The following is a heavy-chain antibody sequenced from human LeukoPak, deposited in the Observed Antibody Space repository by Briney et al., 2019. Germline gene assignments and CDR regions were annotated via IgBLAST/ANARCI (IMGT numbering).Heavy chain of an antibody. V-gene: IGHV3-23*01. CDR1: GFTFSNYA. Sequence: GGSLRLSCAASGFTFSNYAMSWVRQAPGKGLEWVSAISSSGRTTYYADSVKGRFTISRDNAKNTLYLQSNSLRAGDTAVYYCAKYDVKTLSDWGQGTLVTVSS. J-gene: IGHJ4*02. CDR3: AKYDVKTLSD. CDR2: ISSSGRTT. D-gene: IGHD1-1*01.